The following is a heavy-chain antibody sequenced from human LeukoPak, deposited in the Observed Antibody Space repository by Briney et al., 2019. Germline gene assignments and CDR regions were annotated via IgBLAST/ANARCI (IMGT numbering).Heavy chain of an antibody. D-gene: IGHD4-17*01. CDR2: INWVGDTS. Sequence: GGTLRLSCAASGFAFDDYAMHWVRQAPGKGLQWISSINWVGDTSSYADSVKGRFTVSRDNTEGSLYLQMDSLRSEDTALYYCAKDRQYGDYGGGDFFDSWGQGTLVTVSS. V-gene: IGHV3-43D*03. CDR1: GFAFDDYA. CDR3: AKDRQYGDYGGGDFFDS. J-gene: IGHJ4*02.